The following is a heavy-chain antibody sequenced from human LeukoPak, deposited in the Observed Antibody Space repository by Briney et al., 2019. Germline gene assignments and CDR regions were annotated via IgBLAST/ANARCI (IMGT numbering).Heavy chain of an antibody. D-gene: IGHD6-13*01. J-gene: IGHJ4*02. CDR1: GFIFSDYY. CDR3: ARDMAAAGTGPFDY. V-gene: IGHV3-11*01. CDR2: ISSSDNTI. Sequence: AGGSLRLSCAASGFIFSDYYMSWIRQAPGKGLEWISYISSSDNTIFYADSVKGRFTISRDNAKNSLYLQMNSLRAEDTAVYYCARDMAAAGTGPFDYWGQGTLVTVSS.